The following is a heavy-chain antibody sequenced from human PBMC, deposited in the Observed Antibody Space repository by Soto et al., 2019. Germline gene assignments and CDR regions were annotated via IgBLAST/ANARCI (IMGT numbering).Heavy chain of an antibody. CDR2: IKQDGSEK. V-gene: IGHV3-7*01. D-gene: IGHD3-3*01. CDR3: ARDRHQLLRFLEWTYGMDV. CDR1: GFTFSSYW. Sequence: PGGSLRLSCAASGFTFSSYWMSWVRQAPGKGLEWVANIKQDGSEKYYVDSVKGRFTISRDNAKNSLYLQMNSLRDEDTAVYYCARDRHQLLRFLEWTYGMDVWGQGTTVTVSS. J-gene: IGHJ6*02.